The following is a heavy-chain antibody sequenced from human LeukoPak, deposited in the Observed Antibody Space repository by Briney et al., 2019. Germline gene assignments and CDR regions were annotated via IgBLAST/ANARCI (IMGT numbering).Heavy chain of an antibody. D-gene: IGHD3-3*01. V-gene: IGHV1-69*05. CDR3: ASITIFGVGPRSYWYFDL. J-gene: IGHJ2*01. CDR1: GGTFSSYA. Sequence: SVKVSCKASGGTFSSYAISWVRQAPGQGLEWMGGIIPIFGTANYAQKFQGRVTITTDESTSTAYMELSSLRSEDTAVYSCASITIFGVGPRSYWYFDLWGRGTLVTVSS. CDR2: IIPIFGTA.